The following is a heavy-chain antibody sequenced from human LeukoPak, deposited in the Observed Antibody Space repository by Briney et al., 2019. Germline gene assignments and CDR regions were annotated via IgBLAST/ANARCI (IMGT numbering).Heavy chain of an antibody. CDR2: IRTSGNTI. Sequence: GGSLRLSCTAFGFIFTSYEINWVRQAPGKGLEWVSYIRTSGNTIYYADSVKGRFTISRDNAKNSVYLQMNSLRAEDTAVYYWARDSRDNDYDDSGETGEDRHYGMDVWGRGTAVIVTS. J-gene: IGHJ6*02. CDR1: GFIFTSYE. V-gene: IGHV3-48*03. D-gene: IGHD4-17*01. CDR3: ARDSRDNDYDDSGETGEDRHYGMDV.